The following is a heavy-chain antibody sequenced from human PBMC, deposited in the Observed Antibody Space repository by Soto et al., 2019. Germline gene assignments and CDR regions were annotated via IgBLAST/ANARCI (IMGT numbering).Heavy chain of an antibody. Sequence: QVQLVESGGGVVQPGRSLTLSCAASGFTFSSYGMHWVRQAPGKGLEWVAVISYDGSNKYYADTVKGRFTISRDNSKNTLCLQMEGLAVYDRAVYYCAKGRYNWNYVGYYFDYWGQGTLVTVSS. CDR2: ISYDGSNK. CDR3: AKGRYNWNYVGYYFDY. V-gene: IGHV3-30*18. CDR1: GFTFSSYG. J-gene: IGHJ4*02. D-gene: IGHD1-7*01.